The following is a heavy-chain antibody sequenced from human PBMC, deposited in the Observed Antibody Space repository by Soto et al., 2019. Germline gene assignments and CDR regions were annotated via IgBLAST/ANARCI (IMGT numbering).Heavy chain of an antibody. J-gene: IGHJ4*02. V-gene: IGHV3-23*01. CDR1: GFPFSSYA. CDR2: ISGSGGST. Sequence: GGSLRLSCAASGFPFSSYAMSWVRQAPGKGLEWVSGISGSGGSTYYADSVKGRFTISRDNSKNTLYLQMNSLRAEDTAVYYCAKYRDSSGYYLFDYWGQGTLVTVSS. CDR3: AKYRDSSGYYLFDY. D-gene: IGHD3-22*01.